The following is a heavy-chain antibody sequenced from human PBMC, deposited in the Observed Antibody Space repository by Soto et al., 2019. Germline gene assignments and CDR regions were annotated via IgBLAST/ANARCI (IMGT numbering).Heavy chain of an antibody. CDR1: GGSFSSYY. Sequence: QVQLQESGPGLVKPSETLSLSCTVSGGSFSSYYCNWVRKSAGKGLKWIGRIYPTGSTTYNPSLKSRLTMSVDTSKNQFSLRLTSMTAAGTAVYYCATGRSEIVPGAMDTWGQGTLVTVSS. CDR3: ATGRSEIVPGAMDT. V-gene: IGHV4-4*07. CDR2: IYPTGST. J-gene: IGHJ5*02. D-gene: IGHD2-2*01.